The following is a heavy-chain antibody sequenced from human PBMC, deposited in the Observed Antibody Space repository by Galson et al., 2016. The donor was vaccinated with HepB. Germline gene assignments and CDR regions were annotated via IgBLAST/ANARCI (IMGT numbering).Heavy chain of an antibody. CDR1: GFTFSGYS. V-gene: IGHV3-48*02. D-gene: IGHD6-19*01. Sequence: SLRLSCAASGFTFSGYSMTWVRQAPGKGLEWISYISSSSSSIYYADSVRGRFTISRDNAKDSLYLQLNTLRDDDTAVYYCARAEYSTGSDYWGQGTLVTVSS. CDR3: ARAEYSTGSDY. CDR2: ISSSSSSI. J-gene: IGHJ4*02.